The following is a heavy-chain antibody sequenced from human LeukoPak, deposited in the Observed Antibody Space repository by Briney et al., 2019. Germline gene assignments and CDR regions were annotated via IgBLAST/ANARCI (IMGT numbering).Heavy chain of an antibody. J-gene: IGHJ4*02. D-gene: IGHD3-22*01. CDR1: GFTFSSYA. Sequence: PGGSLRLSCAASGFTFSSYAMSWVRQAPGKGLDWVSAISGSGGSTYYADSVKGRFTISRDNSKNTLYLQMNSLRAEDTAVYYCAKDSARMIVVVIIDYWGQGTLVTVSS. CDR2: ISGSGGST. V-gene: IGHV3-23*01. CDR3: AKDSARMIVVVIIDY.